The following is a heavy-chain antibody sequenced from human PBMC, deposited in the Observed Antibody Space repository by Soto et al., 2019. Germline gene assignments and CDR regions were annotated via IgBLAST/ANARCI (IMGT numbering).Heavy chain of an antibody. J-gene: IGHJ4*02. V-gene: IGHV4-39*01. CDR2: IYYSGST. D-gene: IGHD3-22*01. Sequence: PSETLSLTCTVSGGSISSGDYYWSWIRQPPGKGLEWIGSIYYSGSTYYNPSLKSRVTISVDTSKNQFSLKLSSVTAADTAVYYCARPAHYDSSGYYYGKEGTYYFDYWGQGTLVTVSS. CDR3: ARPAHYDSSGYYYGKEGTYYFDY. CDR1: GGSISSGDYY.